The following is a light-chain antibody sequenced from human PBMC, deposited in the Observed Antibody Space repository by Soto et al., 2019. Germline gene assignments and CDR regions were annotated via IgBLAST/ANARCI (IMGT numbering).Light chain of an antibody. Sequence: LQITQAPSTLSGSVVDRVTITSRSSQTISSWLAWYQQKPGKAPKLLTYKASTLKSGVPSSFSGSGSGTEFTLTISSLQPDDFATCYCQHDNSYSEAFGQGPKVDIK. J-gene: IGKJ1*01. V-gene: IGKV1-5*03. CDR2: KAS. CDR3: QHDNSYSEA. CDR1: QTISSW.